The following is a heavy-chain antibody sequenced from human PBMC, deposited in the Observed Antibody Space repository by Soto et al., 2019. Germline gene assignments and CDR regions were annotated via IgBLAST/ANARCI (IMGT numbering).Heavy chain of an antibody. V-gene: IGHV3-66*01. CDR1: GFTVSSKY. CDR2: IQSGRPT. CDR3: ARDDVLWDGGRCYVVPLDV. D-gene: IGHD2-15*01. J-gene: IGHJ6*04. Sequence: EAQRVESGGGLVQPGGPLSLSCAASGFTVSSKYMSWVRQAPGKGLEWVSLIQSGRPTYYADSVKGRFTISRETSENKVHLQMDSLRAEDTGVSYCARDDVLWDGGRCYVVPLDVWCKGTTVTVSS.